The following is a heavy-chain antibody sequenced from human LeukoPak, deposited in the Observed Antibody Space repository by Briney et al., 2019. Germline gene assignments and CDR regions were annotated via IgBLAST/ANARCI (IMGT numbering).Heavy chain of an antibody. D-gene: IGHD3-3*01. J-gene: IGHJ4*02. CDR1: GGSISSYY. CDR2: IYTSGST. V-gene: IGHV4-4*07. CDR3: AREDDFWNGYYIKGSYFDY. Sequence: SETLSLTCTVSGGSISSYYWSWIRQPAGKGLGWIGRIYTSGSTNYNPSLKSRVTMSVDTSKNQFSLKLSSVTAADTAVYYCAREDDFWNGYYIKGSYFDYWGQGTLVTVSS.